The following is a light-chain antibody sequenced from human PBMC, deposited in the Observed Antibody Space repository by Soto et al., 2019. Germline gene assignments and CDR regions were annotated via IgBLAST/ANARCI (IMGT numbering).Light chain of an antibody. CDR3: QQYYSSRT. V-gene: IGKV4-1*01. CDR2: WVS. J-gene: IGKJ1*01. CDR1: QSVLYSSNNTND. Sequence: DIVMTQSPDSLAVSLGERATINCKSSQSVLYSSNNTNDLAWYPQKAGQSPKLLIYWVSTRESGVPDRFRGGGSGTDFTLTISSLQAEDVAVYYCQQYYSSRTFGQGTKVDIK.